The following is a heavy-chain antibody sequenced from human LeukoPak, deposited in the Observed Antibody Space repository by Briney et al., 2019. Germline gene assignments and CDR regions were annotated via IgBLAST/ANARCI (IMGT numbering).Heavy chain of an antibody. Sequence: LEISCEGSGSIFTSYWIAGGRQLPGKGVEGMGIIYHGDSETSDNPSYQGEVTISADTSISTAYLQWSSLKASDTAMYYCARQGSYFDYWAQGTLVTVSS. CDR3: ARQGSYFDY. CDR2: IYHGDSET. CDR1: GSIFTSYW. J-gene: IGHJ4*02. V-gene: IGHV5-51*01.